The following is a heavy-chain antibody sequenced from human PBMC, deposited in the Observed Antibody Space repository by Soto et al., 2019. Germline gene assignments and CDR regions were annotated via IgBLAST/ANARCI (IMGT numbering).Heavy chain of an antibody. J-gene: IGHJ4*02. V-gene: IGHV3-48*02. D-gene: IGHD3-3*01. CDR1: VFTFRNYS. Sequence: LRLSCAASVFTFRNYSMNWVRQAAGKGLEWVSYISGSGDTIYYVDSVKGRFTISRDNAKNSLYLQMNSLRDEDTAMYYCARGGTYYDFWSGHPYWGQGTLVTVSS. CDR3: ARGGTYYDFWSGHPY. CDR2: ISGSGDTI.